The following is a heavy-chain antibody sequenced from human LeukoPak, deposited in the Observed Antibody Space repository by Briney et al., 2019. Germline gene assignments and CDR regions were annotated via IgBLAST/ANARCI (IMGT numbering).Heavy chain of an antibody. Sequence: PGGSLRLSCAASGFTFSSYAMHWVRQAPGKGLEWVAVISYDGSNKYYADSVKGRFTISRDNSKNTLYLQMNSLRAEDTAVYYCARGWSTVTTFDHWGQGTLVTVSS. CDR3: ARGWSTVTTFDH. CDR1: GFTFSSYA. D-gene: IGHD4-17*01. J-gene: IGHJ4*02. CDR2: ISYDGSNK. V-gene: IGHV3-30-3*01.